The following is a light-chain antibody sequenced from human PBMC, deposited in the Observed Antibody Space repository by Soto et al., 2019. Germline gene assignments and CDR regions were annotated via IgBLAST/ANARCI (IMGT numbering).Light chain of an antibody. CDR2: EVS. Sequence: QSALTQPASVSGSPGQSITISCTGTSSDVGSYNLVSWYQQHPGKAPKLMIYEVSKRPSGVSNLFSGSKSGNTASLTISGLQAEDEADYYCCSYAGSSPYVFGTGTKVTVL. V-gene: IGLV2-23*02. CDR3: CSYAGSSPYV. CDR1: SSDVGSYNL. J-gene: IGLJ1*01.